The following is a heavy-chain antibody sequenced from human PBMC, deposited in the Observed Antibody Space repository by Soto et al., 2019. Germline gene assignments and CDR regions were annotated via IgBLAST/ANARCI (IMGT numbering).Heavy chain of an antibody. J-gene: IGHJ4*02. V-gene: IGHV3-23*01. CDR2: ISGGSGDST. Sequence: GWSLRLSCASSVFTFINYAMNWVRQAPGKGLEWVSGISGGSGDSTFYADSVKGRFTISRDNSKNTLHLQMNSLRTEDTAVYYCAKNQPSWATRAAFDYWGQGTLVTVSS. D-gene: IGHD2-2*01. CDR1: VFTFINYA. CDR3: AKNQPSWATRAAFDY.